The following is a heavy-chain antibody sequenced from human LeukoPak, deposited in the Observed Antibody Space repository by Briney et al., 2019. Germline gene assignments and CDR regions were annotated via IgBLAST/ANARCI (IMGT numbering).Heavy chain of an antibody. CDR2: INPNSGGT. Sequence: ASVEVSCKASGYTFIGNYMHWVRQAPGQGLEWMGWINPNSGGTNYAQKFQGRVTMTRDTSISTAYMELSRLTSDDTAVYYCARGKERNWFDPWGQGTLVTVSS. CDR3: ARGKERNWFDP. J-gene: IGHJ5*02. V-gene: IGHV1-2*02. CDR1: GYTFIGNY.